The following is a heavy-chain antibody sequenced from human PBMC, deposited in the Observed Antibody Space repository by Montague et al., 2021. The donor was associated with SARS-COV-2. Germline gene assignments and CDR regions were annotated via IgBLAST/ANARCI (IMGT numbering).Heavy chain of an antibody. CDR1: GFTFVSYG. Sequence: SLRLSCAASGFTFVSYGMSWVRQAPGKGLDFFSGINWNGGSTGYADSFRGRFTISRDNAKNSLYLQMNSLRAEDTALYYFARAGWDYYYGMDVWGQGTTVTGSS. V-gene: IGHV3-20*04. CDR3: ARAGWDYYYGMDV. CDR2: INWNGGST. J-gene: IGHJ6*02. D-gene: IGHD1-26*01.